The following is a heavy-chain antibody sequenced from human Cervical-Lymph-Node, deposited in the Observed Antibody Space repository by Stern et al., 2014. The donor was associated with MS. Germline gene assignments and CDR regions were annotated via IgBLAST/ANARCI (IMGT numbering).Heavy chain of an antibody. CDR3: AKGEGDYGETDAFDL. Sequence: VQLVESGAEVQKPGSSVRVSCEPSGGTLSSYAISWVRQAPGLGLQWMGRIIPVRGVPDYAPKFQDRVTSTANKATSASYMELSSLTSDDTAIYYCAKGEGDYGETDAFDLGGPGTTVTGSS. CDR1: GGTLSSYA. CDR2: IIPVRGVP. V-gene: IGHV1-69*09. D-gene: IGHD4-17*01. J-gene: IGHJ3*01.